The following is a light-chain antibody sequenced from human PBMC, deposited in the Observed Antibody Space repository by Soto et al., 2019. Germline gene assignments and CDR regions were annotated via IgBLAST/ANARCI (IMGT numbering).Light chain of an antibody. CDR2: GNN. V-gene: IGLV1-44*01. CDR3: AAWDDSLNGAV. J-gene: IGLJ7*01. Sequence: QAVVTQPPSASGTPGQWVTISCSGSSSNIGDNTVNWYQQCPGTAPKLLIYGNNQRASGVPDRFSGSKSGTSASLAISGLQSEDEADYYCAAWDDSLNGAVFGGGTQLTVL. CDR1: SSNIGDNT.